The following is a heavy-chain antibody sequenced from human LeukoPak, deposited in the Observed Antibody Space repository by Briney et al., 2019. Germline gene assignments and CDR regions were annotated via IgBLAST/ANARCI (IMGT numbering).Heavy chain of an antibody. CDR3: ATDNSYGSGSYYT. J-gene: IGHJ4*02. V-gene: IGHV4-61*01. CDR2: IYYSGNT. CDR1: GGSIRISNYY. Sequence: SETLSLTCTVSGGSIRISNYYWGWIRQPPGKGLEWIGYIYYSGNTNYNPSLKSRVTISVDTSKNQFSLKLSSVTAADTAVYYCATDNSYGSGSYYTWGQGTLVTVSS. D-gene: IGHD3-10*01.